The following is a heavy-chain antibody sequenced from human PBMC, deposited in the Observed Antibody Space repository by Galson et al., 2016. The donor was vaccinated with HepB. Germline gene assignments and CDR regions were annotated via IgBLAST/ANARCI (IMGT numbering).Heavy chain of an antibody. CDR2: ISGSGGRI. J-gene: IGHJ4*02. CDR3: TKGGDNYFDY. CDR1: GFTFSSYG. D-gene: IGHD7-27*01. Sequence: SLRLSCAASGFTFSSYGMHWVRQAPGKGLEWVSSISGSGGRISYADSVKCRFTVSRDNSKNTLYLQMNSLRAEDTAVYYCTKGGDNYFDYWGQGTLVTVSS. V-gene: IGHV3-23*01.